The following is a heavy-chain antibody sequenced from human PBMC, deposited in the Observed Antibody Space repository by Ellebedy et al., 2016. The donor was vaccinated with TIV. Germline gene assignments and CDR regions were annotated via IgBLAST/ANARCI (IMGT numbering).Heavy chain of an antibody. J-gene: IGHJ4*02. CDR1: GFTFSDYY. D-gene: IGHD1-14*01. Sequence: GESLKISCAASGFTFSDYYMSWIRQAPGKGLEWVSYISSSGSTIYYADSVKGRFTISRDNVKNSLYLQMNSLRAEDTAVYYCARAGTTEYFDYWGQGTLVTVSS. CDR3: ARAGTTEYFDY. CDR2: ISSSGSTI. V-gene: IGHV3-11*04.